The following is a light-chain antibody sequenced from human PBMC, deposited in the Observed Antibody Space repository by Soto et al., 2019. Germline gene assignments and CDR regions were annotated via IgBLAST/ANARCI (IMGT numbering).Light chain of an antibody. CDR1: NIGSKS. V-gene: IGLV3-21*02. CDR3: QVWDSISDHFV. CDR2: DDN. J-gene: IGLJ1*01. Sequence: SYELTQPPSVSVAPGQTARISCGGNNIGSKSVHWFQQKPGQAPVLVVYDDNDRPSGIPERFSGSNSGNTATLTISRVEAGDEADYYCQVWDSISDHFVFVTGTKLTVL.